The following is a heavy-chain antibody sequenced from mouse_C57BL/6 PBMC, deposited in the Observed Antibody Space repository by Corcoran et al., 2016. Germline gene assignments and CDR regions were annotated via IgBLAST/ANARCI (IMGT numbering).Heavy chain of an antibody. V-gene: IGHV3-6*01. J-gene: IGHJ4*01. CDR1: GYSITRGYY. CDR2: ISYDGSN. Sequence: DVQLQESGPGLVKPSQSLSLTCSVTGYSITRGYYWNWIRQFPGNKLEWMGYISYDGSNNYNPSLKNRISITRDTSKNQFFLKLNSVTTEDTATYYCVRDDEGAMDYWGQGTSVTVSS. CDR3: VRDDEGAMDY.